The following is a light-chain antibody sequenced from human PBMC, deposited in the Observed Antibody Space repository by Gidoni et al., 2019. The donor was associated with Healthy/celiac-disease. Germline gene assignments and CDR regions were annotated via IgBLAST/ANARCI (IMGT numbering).Light chain of an antibody. V-gene: IGKV3-20*01. Sequence: EIVLTQSQSTLSLSPGERATLSCRASQSVSSSYLAWYQQKPGQAPRLIIYGASSRSTGIPDRFSGSGSGTDFTLTISRLEPEDFAVYYCQQYGSSPLWTFGQGTKVEIK. CDR1: QSVSSSY. CDR3: QQYGSSPLWT. J-gene: IGKJ1*01. CDR2: GAS.